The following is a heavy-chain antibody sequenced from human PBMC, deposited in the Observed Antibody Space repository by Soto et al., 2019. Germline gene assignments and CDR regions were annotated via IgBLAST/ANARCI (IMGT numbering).Heavy chain of an antibody. CDR1: SGSISSSNW. Sequence: SETLSLTCAVSSGSISSSNWWSWVRQPPGKGLEWIGEIYHSGSTNYNPSLKSRVTISVDKSKNQFSLKLSSVTAADTAVYYCASEKPRWGDQYYFDYWGQGTLVTVSS. CDR2: IYHSGST. J-gene: IGHJ4*02. V-gene: IGHV4-4*02. D-gene: IGHD3-16*01. CDR3: ASEKPRWGDQYYFDY.